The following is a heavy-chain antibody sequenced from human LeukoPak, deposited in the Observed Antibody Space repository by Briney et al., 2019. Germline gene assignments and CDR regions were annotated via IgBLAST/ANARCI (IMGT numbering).Heavy chain of an antibody. CDR1: DGSISSSSYY. D-gene: IGHD1-26*01. CDR2: IYYSGST. CDR3: ARDSEWELPEASYYYGMDV. Sequence: SETLSLTCTVSDGSISSSSYYWGWIRQAPGKGLEGIGTIYYSGSTYYSPALKSRVAISVDTSKNQLSLKLSSVTAADTAVYYCARDSEWELPEASYYYGMDVWGQGTTVTVSS. J-gene: IGHJ6*02. V-gene: IGHV4-39*02.